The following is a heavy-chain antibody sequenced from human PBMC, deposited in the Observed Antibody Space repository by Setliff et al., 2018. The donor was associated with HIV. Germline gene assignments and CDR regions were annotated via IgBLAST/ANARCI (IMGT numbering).Heavy chain of an antibody. V-gene: IGHV4-34*01. CDR3: ARVPPGPYYYYMDV. J-gene: IGHJ6*03. Sequence: SETLSLTCAVYGGSFSGYYWSWIRQPPGKGLEWIGEINHSGSTNYNPSLKSRVTISVDTSKNQFSLKLSSVTAADTAVYYCARVPPGPYYYYMDVWGKGATVTVSS. CDR1: GGSFSGYY. CDR2: INHSGST.